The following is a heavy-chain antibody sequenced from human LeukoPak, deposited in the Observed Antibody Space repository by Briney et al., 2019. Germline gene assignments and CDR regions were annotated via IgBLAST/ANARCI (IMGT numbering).Heavy chain of an antibody. J-gene: IGHJ3*02. V-gene: IGHV3-74*01. CDR2: INPDGTST. CDR1: GFTFSDYW. Sequence: PGGSLRLSCAAPGFTFSDYWMHWVRQAPGKGPAWVSRINPDGTSTSYADSVKGRFTISRDNSKNTLYLQMNSLRAEDTAVYYCAKDRIQLWSDAFDIWGQGTMVTVSS. CDR3: AKDRIQLWSDAFDI. D-gene: IGHD5-18*01.